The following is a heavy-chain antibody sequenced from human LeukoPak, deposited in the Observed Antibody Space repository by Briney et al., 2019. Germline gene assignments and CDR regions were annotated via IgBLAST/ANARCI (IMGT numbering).Heavy chain of an antibody. CDR1: GYTFTSYD. CDR2: MYPNSGNT. Sequence: ASVKVSCKASGYTFTSYDINWVRQATGQGLEWMGWMYPNSGNTGYAQKFQGRVTITRNTSISTAYMELSSLRSEDTAVYYCARWVGAIGYFDYWGQGTLVTVSS. J-gene: IGHJ4*02. CDR3: ARWVGAIGYFDY. D-gene: IGHD1-26*01. V-gene: IGHV1-8*03.